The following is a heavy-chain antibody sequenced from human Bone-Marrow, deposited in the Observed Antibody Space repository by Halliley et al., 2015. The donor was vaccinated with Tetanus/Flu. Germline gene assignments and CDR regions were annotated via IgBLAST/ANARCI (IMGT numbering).Heavy chain of an antibody. J-gene: IGHJ4*02. CDR1: GFTVSSSY. D-gene: IGHD2-21*01. Sequence: SLRLSCAASGFTVSSSYMSWVRQAPGKGLEWVSVIYSGGSTYYTDSVKGRFTISRDNSKNTLYLQMDSLRAEDTAVYYCARTSYSVYFFDYWDQGTLVTVSS. CDR2: IYSGGST. V-gene: IGHV3-53*01. CDR3: ARTSYSVYFFDY.